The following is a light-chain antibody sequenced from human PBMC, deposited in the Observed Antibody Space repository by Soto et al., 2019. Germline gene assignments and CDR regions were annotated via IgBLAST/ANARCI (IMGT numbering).Light chain of an antibody. CDR1: QNVDDS. J-gene: IGKJ5*01. CDR2: DAP. CDR3: QHFHTKPIT. V-gene: IGKV1-5*01. Sequence: DVQMTQSPSTVSASLGDRVTITCRASQNVDDSLAWYQQRPGKAPKLLIYDAPILQSGVPSRFSGSGFGTEFTLTIIGLQPDDFAVYFCQHFHTKPITFGQGTRLDIK.